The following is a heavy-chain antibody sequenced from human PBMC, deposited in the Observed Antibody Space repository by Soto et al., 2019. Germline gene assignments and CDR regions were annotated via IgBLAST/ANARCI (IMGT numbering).Heavy chain of an antibody. CDR3: ARGGRGRGYSGYDYLGGLRY. Sequence: SETLSLTCTVSGGSISSGDYYWNWIRQPPGKGLEWIGYIYYSGGTYYNPSLKSRVSISVDTSKNQFSLKLSSVTAADTAVYYCARGGRGRGYSGYDYLGGLRYWGQGTLVTVSS. CDR1: GGSISSGDYY. CDR2: IYYSGGT. V-gene: IGHV4-30-4*01. J-gene: IGHJ4*02. D-gene: IGHD5-12*01.